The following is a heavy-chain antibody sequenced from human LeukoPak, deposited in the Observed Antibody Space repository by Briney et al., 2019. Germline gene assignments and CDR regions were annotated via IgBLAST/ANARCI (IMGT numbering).Heavy chain of an antibody. V-gene: IGHV1-8*01. Sequence: GASVKVSCKASGYTFTSYDINWVRQATGQGLEWMGWMNPNSGNTGYAQKFQGRVTMTRNTSISTAYMELSSLRSEDTAVYYCARTDIVVVPAATPLYYYYGMDVWGQGTTVTVSS. CDR1: GYTFTSYD. CDR3: ARTDIVVVPAATPLYYYYGMDV. CDR2: MNPNSGNT. D-gene: IGHD2-2*01. J-gene: IGHJ6*02.